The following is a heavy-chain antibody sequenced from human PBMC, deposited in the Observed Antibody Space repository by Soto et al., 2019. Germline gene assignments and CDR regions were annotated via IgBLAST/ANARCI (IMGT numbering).Heavy chain of an antibody. V-gene: IGHV4-39*01. CDR1: GDSINNNNYY. J-gene: IGHJ4*02. Sequence: QLQLQESGPGLVKPSETLSLTCTVSGDSINNNNYYWGWVRQPPGKGLEWIASISYSGTTYYNPSLKTRHTESVDTSRNQFALKLTSVTAADTAIYYCARQKLDVPAFFDSWGRGTLVNVSS. CDR3: ARQKLDVPAFFDS. CDR2: ISYSGTT. D-gene: IGHD1-7*01.